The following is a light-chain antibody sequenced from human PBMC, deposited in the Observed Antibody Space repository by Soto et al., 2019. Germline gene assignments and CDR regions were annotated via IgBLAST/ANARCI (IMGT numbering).Light chain of an antibody. CDR1: QSISTW. CDR3: EQHT. CDR2: DAF. J-gene: IGKJ2*01. V-gene: IGKV1-5*01. Sequence: DIQMTQSPSTLSASVGDRVTITCRASQSISTWLAWYQQKPGKAPKLLIYDAFYLERGVPSRFSGSGSGTEFTLTISSLQFDYRATYHREQHT.